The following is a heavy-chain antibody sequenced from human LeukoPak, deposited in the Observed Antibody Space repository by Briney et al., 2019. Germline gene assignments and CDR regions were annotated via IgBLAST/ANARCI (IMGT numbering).Heavy chain of an antibody. J-gene: IGHJ6*02. V-gene: IGHV4-39*01. CDR2: IYFSGST. CDR3: ANLGYYNYGMDV. Sequence: SSETLSLTCTVSGGSISITTYYWGRIRQPPGKGLEWIGTIYFSGSTYYNPSLKRRVTISVDTSKNQFSLTMSSVTAADTAVYYCANLGYYNYGMDVWGQGTTVTVSS. CDR1: GGSISITTYY.